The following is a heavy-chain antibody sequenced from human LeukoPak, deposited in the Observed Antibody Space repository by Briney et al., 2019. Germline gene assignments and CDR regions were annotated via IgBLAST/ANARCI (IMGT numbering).Heavy chain of an antibody. V-gene: IGHV4-39*01. J-gene: IGHJ5*02. D-gene: IGHD7-27*01. CDR1: GDSVSSSSYY. CDR2: ISYSGTN. CDR3: ASLGTLRS. Sequence: SETLSLTCTVSGDSVSSSSYYWGWIRQPPGKGLEWMGSISYSGTNYNNPSLKSRVSISIVTSKNQFSVKLTSVTAAGTAMYYCASLGTLRSWGQGTLVTVSS.